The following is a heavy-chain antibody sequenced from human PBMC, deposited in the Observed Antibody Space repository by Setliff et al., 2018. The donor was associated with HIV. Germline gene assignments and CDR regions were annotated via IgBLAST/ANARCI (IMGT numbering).Heavy chain of an antibody. V-gene: IGHV3-15*01. CDR3: ARRGNYLGDAFDI. Sequence: GGSLRLSCAASGFTFSNAWMSWVRQAPGKGLEWDGRIKSKTDGGTTDYAAPVKGRFTISRDDSKNTLYLQMNSLRAEDTAVYYCARRGNYLGDAFDIWGPGTMVTVSS. J-gene: IGHJ3*02. CDR2: IKSKTDGGTT. D-gene: IGHD3-10*01. CDR1: GFTFSNAW.